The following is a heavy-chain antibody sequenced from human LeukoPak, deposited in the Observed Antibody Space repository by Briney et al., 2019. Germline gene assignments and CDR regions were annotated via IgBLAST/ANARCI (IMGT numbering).Heavy chain of an antibody. J-gene: IGHJ4*02. CDR2: ISYDGSNK. CDR3: AKGSGGSCYSSYDY. D-gene: IGHD2-15*01. CDR1: GFTFSSYG. V-gene: IGHV3-30*18. Sequence: GRSLRLSCAASGFTFSSYGMHWVRQAPGKGLEWVAVISYDGSNKYYADSVKGRFTISRDNSKNTLYLQMNSLRAEDTAVYYCAKGSGGSCYSSYDYWGQGTLVPVSS.